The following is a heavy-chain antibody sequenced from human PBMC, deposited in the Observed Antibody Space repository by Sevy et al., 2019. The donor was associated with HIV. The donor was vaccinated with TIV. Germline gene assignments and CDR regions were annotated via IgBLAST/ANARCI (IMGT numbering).Heavy chain of an antibody. CDR2: INPNSGGT. D-gene: IGHD2-21*01. V-gene: IGHV1-2*02. Sequence: ASVKVSCKASGYTFTGYYMHWVRQAPGQGLEWMGWINPNSGGTNYAQKFQGRVTMTRDMSISTAYMELSRLRSDDTAVYYCARAISYSHDAFDIWGQGTMVTVSS. J-gene: IGHJ3*02. CDR3: ARAISYSHDAFDI. CDR1: GYTFTGYY.